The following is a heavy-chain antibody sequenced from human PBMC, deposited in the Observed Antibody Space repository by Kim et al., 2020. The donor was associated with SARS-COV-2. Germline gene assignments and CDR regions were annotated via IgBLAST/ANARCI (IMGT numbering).Heavy chain of an antibody. CDR1: GGSISSSSYY. CDR3: ARLTDYYDTPSWFDP. Sequence: SETLSLTCTVSGGSISSSSYYWGWIRQPPGKGLEWIGSIYYSGSTYYNPSLKSRVTISVDTSKNQFSLKLSSVTAADTAVYYCARLTDYYDTPSWFDPWGQGTLVTVSS. V-gene: IGHV4-39*01. CDR2: IYYSGST. D-gene: IGHD3-22*01. J-gene: IGHJ5*02.